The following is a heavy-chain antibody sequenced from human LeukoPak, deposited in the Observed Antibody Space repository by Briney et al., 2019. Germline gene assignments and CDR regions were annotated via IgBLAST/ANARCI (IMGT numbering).Heavy chain of an antibody. Sequence: GGSLRLSCAASGFTFSSYAMSWVRQAPGKGREWGSAISGSGGSTYYADSVKGRFTISRDNSKNTLYLQMNSLRAEDTAVYYCAKDPARITMIVVVINPLHAFDIWGQGTMVTVTP. CDR3: AKDPARITMIVVVINPLHAFDI. CDR1: GFTFSSYA. J-gene: IGHJ3*02. D-gene: IGHD3-22*01. V-gene: IGHV3-23*01. CDR2: ISGSGGST.